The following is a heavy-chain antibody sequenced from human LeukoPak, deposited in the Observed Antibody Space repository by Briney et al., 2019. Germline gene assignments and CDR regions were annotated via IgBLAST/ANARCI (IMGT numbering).Heavy chain of an antibody. CDR2: FDPEDGET. V-gene: IGHV1-24*01. CDR3: AAGLQIFGVVTRFDY. D-gene: IGHD3-3*01. J-gene: IGHJ4*02. CDR1: GYTLTELS. Sequence: ASVKVSCKVSGYTLTELSMHWVRQAPGKGLEWMGGFDPEDGETIYAQSFQGRVTMTEDTSTDTAYMELSSLRSEDTAVYYCAAGLQIFGVVTRFDYWGQGTLVIVSS.